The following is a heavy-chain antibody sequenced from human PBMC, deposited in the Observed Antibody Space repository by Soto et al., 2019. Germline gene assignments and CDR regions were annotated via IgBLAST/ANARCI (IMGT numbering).Heavy chain of an antibody. CDR1: GGSLSGYC. CDR2: IKHSGSP. J-gene: IGHJ5*02. CDR3: ARSGVLRFVEWLLLGDTCFDP. D-gene: IGHD3-3*01. V-gene: IGHV4-34*01. Sequence: SETLSLSCAVYGGSLSGYCWSGIRQPPGKGREWIGEIKHSGSPNYHPSLKSRVTISLATSKNQFSLKLSSVTAADTAVYYCARSGVLRFVEWLLLGDTCFDPWGQGPLVTVSS.